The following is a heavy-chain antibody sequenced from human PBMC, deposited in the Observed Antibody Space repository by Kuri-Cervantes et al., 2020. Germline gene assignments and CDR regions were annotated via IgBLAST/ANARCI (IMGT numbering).Heavy chain of an antibody. Sequence: SVKVSCKASGGTFSSYAISWVRQAPGQGLEWMGGIIPIFGTANYAQKFQGRVTITADESTSTAYMELSSLRSEDTAIYYCARTTRKGTVVADEFDLWGQGTLVTVSS. CDR3: ARTTRKGTVVADEFDL. CDR2: IIPIFGTA. J-gene: IGHJ4*02. D-gene: IGHD6-19*01. V-gene: IGHV1-69*13. CDR1: GGTFSSYA.